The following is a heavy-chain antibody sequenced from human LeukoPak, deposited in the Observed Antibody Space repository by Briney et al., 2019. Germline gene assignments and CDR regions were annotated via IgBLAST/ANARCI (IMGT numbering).Heavy chain of an antibody. CDR3: ARDMRRSRARWENLGFDP. CDR1: GYTFTGYY. Sequence: TSVKVSCKASGYTFTGYYMHWVRQAPGQGLEWMGWINPNSGNTGYAQKFQGRVTITRNTSISTAYMELSSLRSEDTAVYYCARDMRRSRARWENLGFDPWGQGTLVTVSS. D-gene: IGHD1-26*01. V-gene: IGHV1-8*03. CDR2: INPNSGNT. J-gene: IGHJ5*02.